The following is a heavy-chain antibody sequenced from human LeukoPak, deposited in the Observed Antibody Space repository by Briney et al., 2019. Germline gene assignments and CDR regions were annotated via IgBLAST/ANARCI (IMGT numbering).Heavy chain of an antibody. Sequence: GGSLRLSCAASGFIFSDSYMSWIRQAPGKGLEWISYISGSGSYTNYADSVKGRFTISRDNAKNSLYLQMNSLRAEDTAVYYCARDRGDYYYGLDVWGQGTTVTVSS. D-gene: IGHD2-15*01. J-gene: IGHJ6*02. CDR3: ARDRGDYYYGLDV. CDR1: GFIFSDSY. V-gene: IGHV3-11*06. CDR2: ISGSGSYT.